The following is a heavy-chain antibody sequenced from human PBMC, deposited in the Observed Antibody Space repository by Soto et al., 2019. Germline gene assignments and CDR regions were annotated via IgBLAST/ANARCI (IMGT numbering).Heavy chain of an antibody. V-gene: IGHV3-74*01. CDR2: INTDGSST. D-gene: IGHD3-9*01. Sequence: EVQLVESGGGLVQPGGSLRLSCTDSGLSFRNYWMHWVRQGPGKGLVWVSRINTDGSSTNYADSVKGGFTIYRDNAKNTVYLPMNSLRAADTAVYYCARSPGGYYIDWGQGTMVTVSS. J-gene: IGHJ3*01. CDR1: GLSFRNYW. CDR3: ARSPGGYYID.